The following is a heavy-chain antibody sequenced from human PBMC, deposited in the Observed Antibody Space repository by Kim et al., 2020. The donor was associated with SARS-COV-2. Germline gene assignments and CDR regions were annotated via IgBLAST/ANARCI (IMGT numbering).Heavy chain of an antibody. J-gene: IGHJ3*02. V-gene: IGHV1-69*01. CDR3: ARAAAAVGIAGAFDI. D-gene: IGHD6-13*01. Sequence: QKIQGRVTITADESTSTAYMELSGLRSEDTAVYYCARAAAAVGIAGAFDIWGQGTTVTVSS.